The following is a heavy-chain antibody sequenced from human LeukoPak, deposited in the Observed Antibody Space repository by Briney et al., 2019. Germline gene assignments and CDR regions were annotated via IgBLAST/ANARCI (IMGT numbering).Heavy chain of an antibody. CDR2: IYYSGST. CDR3: ARRPYGSGSYPFDY. CDR1: GGSISSSSYY. J-gene: IGHJ4*02. Sequence: SETLSLTCTVSGGSISSSSYYWGWIRQPPGKGLEWIGSIYYSGSTYYNPSLKSRVTISVDTSKNQFSLKLSSVTAADTAVYYCARRPYGSGSYPFDYWGQGTLVTVSS. D-gene: IGHD3-10*01. V-gene: IGHV4-39*01.